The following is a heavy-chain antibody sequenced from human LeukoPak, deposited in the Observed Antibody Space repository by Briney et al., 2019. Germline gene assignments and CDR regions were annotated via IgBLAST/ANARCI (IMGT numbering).Heavy chain of an antibody. CDR1: GFSFSNYS. J-gene: IGHJ4*02. D-gene: IGHD5-12*01. CDR3: ARIFLTYSGYDLNFFDS. Sequence: GGSLKLSCAASGFSFSNYSMTWVRQAPGKGLEWVSSISSLGTHKYYADSMKGRFTIARDNANNSLVLQMNSLRGEDSAVYYCARIFLTYSGYDLNFFDSWGQGALVTVYS. V-gene: IGHV3-21*01. CDR2: ISSLGTHK.